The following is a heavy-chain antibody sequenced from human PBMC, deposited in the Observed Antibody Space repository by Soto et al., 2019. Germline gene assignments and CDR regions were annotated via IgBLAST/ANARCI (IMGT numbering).Heavy chain of an antibody. Sequence: EVQLVQSGAEVKKPGESLRISCKGSGYSFTSYWISWVRQMPGKGLEWMGRIDPSDSYTNYSPSFQGHVTISADNSISTASLQWGTPKASDTAMYYCARRAAAGSWFDPWGQGTLVTVSS. D-gene: IGHD6-13*01. J-gene: IGHJ5*02. CDR2: IDPSDSYT. CDR1: GYSFTSYW. V-gene: IGHV5-10-1*01. CDR3: ARRAAAGSWFDP.